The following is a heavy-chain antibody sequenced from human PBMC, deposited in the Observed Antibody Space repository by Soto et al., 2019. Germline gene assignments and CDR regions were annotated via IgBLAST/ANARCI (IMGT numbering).Heavy chain of an antibody. CDR2: IYYSGST. V-gene: IGHV4-61*01. Sequence: SETLSLTCTVSGVSVSSGSYYWSWIRQPPGKGLEWIGYIYYSGSTNYNPSLKSRVTISVDTSKNQFSLKLSSVTAADTAVYYCARRSSAYGLDYWGQGTLVTVSS. J-gene: IGHJ4*02. CDR3: ARRSSAYGLDY. D-gene: IGHD3-10*01. CDR1: GVSVSSGSYY.